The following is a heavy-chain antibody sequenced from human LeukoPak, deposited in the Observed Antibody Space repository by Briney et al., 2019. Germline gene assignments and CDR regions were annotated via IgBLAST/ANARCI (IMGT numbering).Heavy chain of an antibody. CDR2: INHSGST. J-gene: IGHJ6*03. V-gene: IGHV4-34*08. D-gene: IGHD2-2*01. CDR3: AKSRVVPAPYYMDV. Sequence: PGGSLRLSCAASGFTFSSYSMNWVRQAPGKGLEWIGEINHSGSTNYNPSLKSRVTISVDTSKNQFSLKLSSVTAADTAVYYCAKSRVVPAPYYMDVWGKGTTVTVSS. CDR1: GFTFSSYS.